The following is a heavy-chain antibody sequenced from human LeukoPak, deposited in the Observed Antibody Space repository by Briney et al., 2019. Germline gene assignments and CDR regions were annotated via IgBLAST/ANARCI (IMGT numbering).Heavy chain of an antibody. Sequence: ASVKVSCKASGYTFTSYSISWVRQAPGQGPEWMGWMSAYNGNTIYAQKVKGRVTMTTDTSTSTAYMELRSLKSDDTAVYYCARPSYCSDGNCYSDYWGQGTLVTVSS. CDR3: ARPSYCSDGNCYSDY. D-gene: IGHD2-15*01. CDR2: MSAYNGNT. V-gene: IGHV1-18*01. J-gene: IGHJ4*02. CDR1: GYTFTSYS.